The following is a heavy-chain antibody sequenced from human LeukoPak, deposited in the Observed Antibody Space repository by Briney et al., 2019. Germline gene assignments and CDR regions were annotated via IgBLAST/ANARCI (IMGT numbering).Heavy chain of an antibody. V-gene: IGHV3-15*01. Sequence: SWVRQAPGEGLEGVGRIKSKTYGGTTDYAAPVTGRFTISRDDSKDTLYLQMNSLKTEDTAVYYCTTDGIAVGWKWAFDIWGQGTMVTVSS. CDR2: IKSKTYGGTT. CDR3: TTDGIAVGWKWAFDI. D-gene: IGHD6-19*01. J-gene: IGHJ3*02.